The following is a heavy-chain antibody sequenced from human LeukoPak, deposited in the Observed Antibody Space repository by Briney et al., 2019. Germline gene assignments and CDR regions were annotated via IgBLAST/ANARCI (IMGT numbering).Heavy chain of an antibody. Sequence: GGSLRLSCAASGFTFSNAWMSWVRQAPGKGLEWGGRIKSKTDGGTTDYAAPVKGRFTISRDDSKNTLYLQMNSLNTEDTAVYYYTTEGPMIAFDIWGQGTMVTVSS. CDR2: IKSKTDGGTT. J-gene: IGHJ3*02. CDR1: GFTFSNAW. D-gene: IGHD3-16*01. V-gene: IGHV3-15*01. CDR3: TTEGPMIAFDI.